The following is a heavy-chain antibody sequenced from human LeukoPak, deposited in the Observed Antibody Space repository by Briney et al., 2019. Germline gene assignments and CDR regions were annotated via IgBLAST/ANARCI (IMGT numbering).Heavy chain of an antibody. D-gene: IGHD3-22*01. CDR3: TRVVPRYYYDSSGYSYPDF. CDR2: IRSEAYGGST. Sequence: PGGSLRLSCAASGFTFSSYGMHWVRQAPGEGLEWVGFIRSEAYGGSTQYAASVTGRFTISRDDSKSIAYLQMNSLKTEDTAVYYCTRVVPRYYYDSSGYSYPDFWGQGTLVTVSS. V-gene: IGHV3-49*04. CDR1: GFTFSSYG. J-gene: IGHJ4*02.